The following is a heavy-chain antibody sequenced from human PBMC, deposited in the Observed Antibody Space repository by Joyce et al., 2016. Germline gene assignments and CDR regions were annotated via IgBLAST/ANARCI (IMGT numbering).Heavy chain of an antibody. CDR1: GASATSGSFY. V-gene: IGHV4-61*02. Sequence: QVQLQESGPGLVKPSQTLTLTCTVSGASATSGSFYWSWIRQPAGKGLEWIGRIYTTGGTNYNSALKIRVTMALDTSKKQVSLKLNSVTAADTAVYYCARSTGGSYLFGMDVWGQGTTVTVSS. D-gene: IGHD1-26*01. CDR2: IYTTGGT. J-gene: IGHJ6*02. CDR3: ARSTGGSYLFGMDV.